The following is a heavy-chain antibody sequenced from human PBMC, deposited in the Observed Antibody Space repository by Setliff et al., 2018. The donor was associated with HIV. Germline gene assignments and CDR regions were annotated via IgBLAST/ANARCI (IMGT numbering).Heavy chain of an antibody. D-gene: IGHD6-19*01. CDR3: ARGGSGWYELDF. CDR2: IGTSQNYV. Sequence: PGGSLRLSCAASGSTFNSFTMNWVRQAPGKGLEWVSSIGTSQNYVYYADSMKGRFTISRDNAENSVYLQMDSLRAEDTAVYFCARGGSGWYELDFWGQGTLVTVSS. CDR1: GSTFNSFT. J-gene: IGHJ4*02. V-gene: IGHV3-21*04.